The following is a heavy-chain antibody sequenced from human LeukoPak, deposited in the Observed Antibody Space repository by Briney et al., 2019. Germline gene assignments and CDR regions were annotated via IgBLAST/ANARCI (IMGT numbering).Heavy chain of an antibody. D-gene: IGHD2/OR15-2a*01. Sequence: SETLSLTCAVSGGSISSGGYSWSWVRQPPGKGLEWIGYIYHSGSTYYNPSLKSRVTISVDRSKNQFSLKLSSVTAADTAVYHCARNRGAIDYWGQGTLVTVSS. CDR1: GGSISSGGYS. J-gene: IGHJ4*02. V-gene: IGHV4-30-2*01. CDR2: IYHSGST. CDR3: ARNRGAIDY.